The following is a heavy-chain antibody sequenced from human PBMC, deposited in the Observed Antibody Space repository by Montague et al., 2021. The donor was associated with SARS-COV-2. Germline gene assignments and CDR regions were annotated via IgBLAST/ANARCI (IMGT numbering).Heavy chain of an antibody. J-gene: IGHJ1*01. V-gene: IGHV3-21*01. CDR3: VRPRYIAAAGPEYFQH. CDR2: ISSSSSYI. Sequence: SLRLSCAASGFTFSSYSMIWVRQAPGKGLEWVSSISSSSSYIYYADSVKGRFTISRDNAKNSLYLQMNSLRAEDTAVYYCVRPRYIAAAGPEYFQHWGQGTLVTVSS. CDR1: GFTFSSYS. D-gene: IGHD6-13*01.